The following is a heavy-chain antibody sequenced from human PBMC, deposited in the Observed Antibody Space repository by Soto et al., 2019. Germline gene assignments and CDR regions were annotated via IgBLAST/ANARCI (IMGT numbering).Heavy chain of an antibody. CDR1: GYTFTSYG. J-gene: IGHJ3*02. CDR2: ISAYNGNT. V-gene: IGHV1-18*01. D-gene: IGHD2-15*01. CDR3: AREGGGYCSGGSCPDAFDI. Sequence: ASVKVSCKASGYTFTSYGISWVRQAPGQGLEWMGWISAYNGNTNFAQKLQGRVTMTTDTSTRQAYMELRSLRSDDTAVYYCAREGGGYCSGGSCPDAFDIWGQGTMVTVSS.